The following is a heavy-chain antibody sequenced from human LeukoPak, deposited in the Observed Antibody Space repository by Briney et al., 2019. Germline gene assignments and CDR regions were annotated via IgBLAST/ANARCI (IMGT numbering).Heavy chain of an antibody. V-gene: IGHV3-48*01. CDR3: ASAGGDSRSPLPFYY. J-gene: IGHJ4*02. CDR1: GFTFISYT. CDR2: ISPSSSTI. D-gene: IGHD6-6*01. Sequence: GGSLRLSCAASGFTFISYTMSWVRQAPGKGLEWVSCISPSSSTIYYDDSVKGRFTISRDNAKNSLSLQMNSLRAEDTAVYYCASAGGDSRSPLPFYYWGQGTLVTVSS.